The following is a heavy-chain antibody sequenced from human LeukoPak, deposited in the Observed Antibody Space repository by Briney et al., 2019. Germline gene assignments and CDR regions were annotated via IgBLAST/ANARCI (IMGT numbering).Heavy chain of an antibody. J-gene: IGHJ4*02. CDR3: ARGGIAVAGRRFDY. V-gene: IGHV3-48*04. D-gene: IGHD6-19*01. CDR1: GFTFSSYS. Sequence: GGSLRLSCAASGFTFSSYSMNWVRQAPGKGLEWVSYISSSSSTIYYADSVKGRFTISRDNAKNSLYLQMNSLRAEDTAVYYCARGGIAVAGRRFDYWGQGTLVTVSS. CDR2: ISSSSSTI.